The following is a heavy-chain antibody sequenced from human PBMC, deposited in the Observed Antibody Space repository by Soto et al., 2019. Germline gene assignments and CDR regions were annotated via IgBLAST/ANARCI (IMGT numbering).Heavy chain of an antibody. CDR1: GFTFSSYS. J-gene: IGHJ6*02. CDR2: ISSSSSYI. V-gene: IGHV3-21*01. Sequence: EVQLVESGGGLVKPGGSLRLSCAASGFTFSSYSMNWVRQAPGKGLEWVSSISSSSSYIYYADSVKGRFTISRDNAKNSLYLQMNSLRAEDTAVYYCAKKAPGTTGGMDVWGQGTTVTVSS. CDR3: AKKAPGTTGGMDV. D-gene: IGHD1-7*01.